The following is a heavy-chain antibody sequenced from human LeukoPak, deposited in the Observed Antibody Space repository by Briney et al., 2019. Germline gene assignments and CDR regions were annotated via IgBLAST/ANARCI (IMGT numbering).Heavy chain of an antibody. Sequence: GGSLRLSCAASGFTFSSYSMNWVRQAPGKGLEWVSYISSSSSTIYYADSVKGRFTISRDNAKNSLYLQMNSLRAEDTAVYYCARDPFMVRGVAGGYWGQGTLVTVSS. CDR3: ARDPFMVRGVAGGY. V-gene: IGHV3-48*04. CDR1: GFTFSSYS. D-gene: IGHD3-10*01. CDR2: ISSSSSTI. J-gene: IGHJ4*02.